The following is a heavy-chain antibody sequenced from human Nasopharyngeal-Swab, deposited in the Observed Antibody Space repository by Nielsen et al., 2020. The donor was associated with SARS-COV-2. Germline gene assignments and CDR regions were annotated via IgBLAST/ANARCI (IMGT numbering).Heavy chain of an antibody. J-gene: IGHJ6*02. V-gene: IGHV3-23*01. CDR2: ISGNGGTT. Sequence: VRQAPGKGLEWVSVISGNGGTTYYADSVKGRFTISRDNSQNTLFLQMNSLRAEDMAVYYCAKEGGGGNYLYYYYYGMDVWGQGTTVTVSS. D-gene: IGHD1-26*01. CDR3: AKEGGGGNYLYYYYYGMDV.